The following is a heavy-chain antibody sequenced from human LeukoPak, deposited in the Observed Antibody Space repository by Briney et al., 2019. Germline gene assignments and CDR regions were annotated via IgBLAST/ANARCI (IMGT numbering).Heavy chain of an antibody. D-gene: IGHD5-12*01. Sequence: GGSLRLSCSAPGFTFSSYRMGWVRQAPAKGLGRVPNKKQEGREKYYVDSVKGRFTISRDNAKNSLYLQMNSLRAEDTAVYYCARVGSGYDYIWYYYYYMDVWGKGTTVTVSS. CDR2: KKQEGREK. CDR1: GFTFSSYR. V-gene: IGHV3-7*01. J-gene: IGHJ6*03. CDR3: ARVGSGYDYIWYYYYYMDV.